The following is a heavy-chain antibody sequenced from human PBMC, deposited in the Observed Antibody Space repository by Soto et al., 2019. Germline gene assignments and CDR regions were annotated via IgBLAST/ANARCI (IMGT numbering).Heavy chain of an antibody. Sequence: ASVKVSCKASGYTFTGYYMHWVRQAPGQGLEWMGWINPNSGGTNYAQKFQGRVTMTRDTSISTAYMELSRLRSDDTAVYYCARAHYDFWSGYYYYYGMDVWGQGTTVPVSS. J-gene: IGHJ6*02. D-gene: IGHD3-3*01. V-gene: IGHV1-2*02. CDR3: ARAHYDFWSGYYYYYGMDV. CDR2: INPNSGGT. CDR1: GYTFTGYY.